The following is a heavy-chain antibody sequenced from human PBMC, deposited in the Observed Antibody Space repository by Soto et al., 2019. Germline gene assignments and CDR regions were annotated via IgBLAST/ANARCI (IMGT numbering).Heavy chain of an antibody. Sequence: QLQLQESGPGLVKPSETLSLTCTVSGGSISSNSHYWGWIRQPPGKGLEWIGSIYYSGDTHYKPSLKSRVTISADTSRNQFSLQLSSVTAADTAVYYCARRKQNYAIDVWGQGTTVTVSS. CDR1: GGSISSNSHY. CDR3: ARRKQNYAIDV. V-gene: IGHV4-39*01. J-gene: IGHJ6*02. CDR2: IYYSGDT.